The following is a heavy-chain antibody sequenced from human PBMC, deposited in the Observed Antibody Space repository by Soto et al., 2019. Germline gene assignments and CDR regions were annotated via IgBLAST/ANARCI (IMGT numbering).Heavy chain of an antibody. CDR1: GVTFSSYA. CDR3: AKCGQDNMVRGVMRLCYFDY. V-gene: IGHV3-23*01. D-gene: IGHD3-10*01. CDR2: ISGSGGST. Sequence: EVQLLESGGGLVQPGGSLSLSCTASGVTFSSYAMSWVRQAPGKGLEWVSAISGSGGSTYDADSGTVRFTISRVNSKNTLTLQMNSLSAEDTAVYYCAKCGQDNMVRGVMRLCYFDYWGQGPLVTVSS. J-gene: IGHJ4*02.